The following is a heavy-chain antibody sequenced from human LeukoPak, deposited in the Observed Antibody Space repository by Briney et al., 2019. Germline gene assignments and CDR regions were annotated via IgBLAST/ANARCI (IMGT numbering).Heavy chain of an antibody. Sequence: GASVKVSCKASGYTFTSYYMHWVRQAPGQGLEWMGIINPSGGSTSYAQKLQGRVTMTRDTSTSTVYMELSSLRSEDTAVYYCARDGYYDSSGYYVFDYWGQGTLVTVSS. CDR3: ARDGYYDSSGYYVFDY. CDR1: GYTFTSYY. CDR2: INPSGGST. V-gene: IGHV1-46*01. D-gene: IGHD3-22*01. J-gene: IGHJ4*02.